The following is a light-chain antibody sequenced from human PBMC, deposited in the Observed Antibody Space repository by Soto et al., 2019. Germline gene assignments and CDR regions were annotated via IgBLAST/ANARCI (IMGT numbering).Light chain of an antibody. Sequence: IVVTQKNNTLSLSPGERATLSCRASQSVSSFLALYQQTPGQAPRLLIYDAYHRAPGIPARFRGRGSGTDCTLTSRRLEPEDFAVDYGQQYGIPMIT. CDR3: QQYGIPMIT. CDR2: DAY. V-gene: IGKV3-20*01. J-gene: IGKJ5*01. CDR1: QSVSSF.